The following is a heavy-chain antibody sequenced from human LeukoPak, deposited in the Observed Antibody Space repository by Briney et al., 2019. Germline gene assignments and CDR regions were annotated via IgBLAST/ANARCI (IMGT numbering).Heavy chain of an antibody. CDR3: ARLGLDYDSSGTTGGDFDY. V-gene: IGHV5-51*01. CDR1: GYSFTSYW. CDR2: IYPGDSDT. Sequence: HGESLKISCKGSGYSFTSYWIGWVRQMPGKGLEWMGIIYPGDSDTRYSPSFQGQVTISADKSISTAYLQWSSLKASDTAMYYCARLGLDYDSSGTTGGDFDYWGQGTLVTVSS. J-gene: IGHJ4*02. D-gene: IGHD3-22*01.